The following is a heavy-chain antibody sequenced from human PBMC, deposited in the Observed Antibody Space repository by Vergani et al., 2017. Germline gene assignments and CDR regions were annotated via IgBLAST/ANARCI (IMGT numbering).Heavy chain of an antibody. CDR1: GGSFSGYY. Sequence: QLQLQESGSGLVKPSQTLSLTCAVYGGSFSGYYWSWIRQPPGKGLEWIGEINHSGSTNYNPSLKSRVTISVDTSKNQFSLKLSSVTAADTAVYYCARKFGPDWYFDLWGRGTLVTVSS. D-gene: IGHD3-10*01. J-gene: IGHJ2*01. CDR2: INHSGST. V-gene: IGHV4-34*09. CDR3: ARKFGPDWYFDL.